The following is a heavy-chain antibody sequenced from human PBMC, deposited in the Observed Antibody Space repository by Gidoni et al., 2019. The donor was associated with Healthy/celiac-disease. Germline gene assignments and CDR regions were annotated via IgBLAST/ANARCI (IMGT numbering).Heavy chain of an antibody. CDR2: IYYIGST. CDR1: GGSLSSYD. D-gene: IGHD5-18*01. J-gene: IGHJ4*02. Sequence: QVQLQESGPGLVKPSETLSLTCTVSGGSLSSYDWSWIRQPQGKGLEWIGYIYYIGSTNYNPSLKSQVTISVDTSKNQFSLKLSSVTAANTAVYYCARVTDTAMEYFDYWGQGTLVTVSS. CDR3: ARVTDTAMEYFDY. V-gene: IGHV4-59*01.